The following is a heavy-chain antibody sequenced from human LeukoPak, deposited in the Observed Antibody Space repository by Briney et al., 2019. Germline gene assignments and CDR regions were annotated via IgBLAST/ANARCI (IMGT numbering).Heavy chain of an antibody. Sequence: GGSLRLSCAASGFTVSSKYMSWVRQAPGKGLEWVSVIYSDRSTYYADSVKGRFTISRDNSKNTLYLQMNSPRAEDTAVYYCAREGPGTTFDYWGQGPLVTVSS. V-gene: IGHV3-66*01. CDR1: GFTVSSKY. CDR3: AREGPGTTFDY. J-gene: IGHJ4*02. CDR2: IYSDRST. D-gene: IGHD1-1*01.